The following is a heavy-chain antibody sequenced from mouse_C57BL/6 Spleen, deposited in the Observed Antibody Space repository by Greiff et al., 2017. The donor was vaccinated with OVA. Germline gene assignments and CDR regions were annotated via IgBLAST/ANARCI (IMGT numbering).Heavy chain of an antibody. CDR2: INSDGGST. V-gene: IGHV5-2*01. CDR3: ARHYSNYVGYFDF. J-gene: IGHJ1*03. CDR1: EYAFPSHD. Sequence: EVQVVESGGGLVQPGESLKLSCESNEYAFPSHDMSWVRKTPAKRLELVAAINSDGGSTYYPDTMERRFIISRDNTKKTLYLQMSSLRSEDTALYYCARHYSNYVGYFDFWGTGTTVTVSS. D-gene: IGHD2-5*01.